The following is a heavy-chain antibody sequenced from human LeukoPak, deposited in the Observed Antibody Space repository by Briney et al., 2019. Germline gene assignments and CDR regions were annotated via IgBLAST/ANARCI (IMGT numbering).Heavy chain of an antibody. V-gene: IGHV3-30-3*01. Sequence: GSLRLSCAASGLTFSSYAMHWVRQAPGKGVEGVAVISYDGSNKYYADSVKRRFTISRDKSKYPLYLQMNSLRAEDTAVYYCARDQYGSGSPLFDPWGQGTLVTVSS. J-gene: IGHJ5*02. CDR3: ARDQYGSGSPLFDP. D-gene: IGHD3-10*01. CDR1: GLTFSSYA. CDR2: ISYDGSNK.